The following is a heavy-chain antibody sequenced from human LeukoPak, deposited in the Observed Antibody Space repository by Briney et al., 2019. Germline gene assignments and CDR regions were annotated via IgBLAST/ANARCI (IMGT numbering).Heavy chain of an antibody. CDR2: IRYDGSHK. J-gene: IGHJ4*02. D-gene: IGHD3-22*01. CDR3: ARESESYDSSGSTFKY. V-gene: IGHV3-30*02. Sequence: GGSLRLSCAASGFTFSSYSMNWVRQAPGKGLEWVAFIRYDGSHKYYADSVKGRFTISRDNSKNTLYLQMNSLRAEDTAVYYCARESESYDSSGSTFKYWGQGTLGTVSS. CDR1: GFTFSSYS.